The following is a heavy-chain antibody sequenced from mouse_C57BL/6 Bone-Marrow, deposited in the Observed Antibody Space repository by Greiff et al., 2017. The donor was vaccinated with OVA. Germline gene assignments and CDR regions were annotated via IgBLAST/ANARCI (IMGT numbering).Heavy chain of an antibody. CDR2: IDPEDGET. CDR3: ASYYYGSSYWYFDV. CDR1: GFNIKDYY. D-gene: IGHD1-1*01. V-gene: IGHV14-2*01. J-gene: IGHJ1*03. Sequence: VQLKQSGAELVKPGASVKLSCTASGFNIKDYYMHWVKQRTEQGLEWIGRIDPEDGETKYAPKFQGKATITADTSSNTAYLQLSSLTSEDTAVYYCASYYYGSSYWYFDVWGTGTTVTVSS.